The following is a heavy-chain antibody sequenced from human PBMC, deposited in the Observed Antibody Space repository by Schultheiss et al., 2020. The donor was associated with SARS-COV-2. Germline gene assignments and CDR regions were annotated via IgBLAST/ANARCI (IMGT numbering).Heavy chain of an antibody. CDR1: WDSVSSNSAA. Sequence: SQTLSLTCAISWDSVSSNSAAWNWIRQSPSRGLEWLGRTYYRSKWYNDYAVSVKSRITINPDTSKNQFSLQLNSVTPEDTAVYYCARARSSSSPLYHYYYMDVWGKGTTVTVSS. V-gene: IGHV6-1*01. CDR3: ARARSSSSPLYHYYYMDV. D-gene: IGHD6-6*01. J-gene: IGHJ6*03. CDR2: TYYRSKWYN.